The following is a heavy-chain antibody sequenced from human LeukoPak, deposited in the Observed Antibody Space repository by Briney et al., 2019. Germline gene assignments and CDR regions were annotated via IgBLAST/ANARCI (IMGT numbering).Heavy chain of an antibody. CDR3: ATLRGATGTTG. V-gene: IGHV1-69*05. Sequence: ASVKVSCKASGGTFSSYAISWVRQAPGQGLEWMGGIIPIFGTANYAQKFQGRVTITTDESTSTAYMELSSLRSEDTAVHYCATLRGATGTTGWGQGTLVTVSS. J-gene: IGHJ4*02. CDR2: IIPIFGTA. D-gene: IGHD1-1*01. CDR1: GGTFSSYA.